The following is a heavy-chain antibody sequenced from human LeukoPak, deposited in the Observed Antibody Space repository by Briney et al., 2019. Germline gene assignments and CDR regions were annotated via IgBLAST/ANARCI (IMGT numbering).Heavy chain of an antibody. D-gene: IGHD4-23*01. V-gene: IGHV4-59*01. J-gene: IGHJ3*01. CDR2: IYSSGST. Sequence: SETLSLTCTVSGGSISNFFWNWVRRPPGKGLECVWYIYSSGSTYYNPSLKSRLTISLDTSKNQFSLQMSSVTAADTAVYYCARSDYGGNSAAFGVWGQGTMVTVSS. CDR1: GGSISNFF. CDR3: ARSDYGGNSAAFGV.